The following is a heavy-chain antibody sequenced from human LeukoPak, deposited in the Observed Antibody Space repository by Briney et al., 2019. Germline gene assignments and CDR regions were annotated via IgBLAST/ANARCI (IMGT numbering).Heavy chain of an antibody. J-gene: IGHJ4*02. CDR3: ARKNPRNYYDY. CDR2: IKTDGSDK. Sequence: GGSLRLSCAASGFTFSTYWMTWVRLAPGKGLEWVANIKTDGSDKNYVDSVKGRFTISRDNAKNSLYLQMNSLRAEDTAVYYWARKNPRNYYDYWAREPWSPSPQ. V-gene: IGHV3-7*05. CDR1: GFTFSTYW.